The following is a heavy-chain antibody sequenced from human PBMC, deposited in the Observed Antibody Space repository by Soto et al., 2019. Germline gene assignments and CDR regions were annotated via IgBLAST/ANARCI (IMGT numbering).Heavy chain of an antibody. J-gene: IGHJ3*02. V-gene: IGHV1-8*01. D-gene: IGHD2-15*01. CDR2: MNPNSGNT. Sequence: GASVKVSCKASGYTFTSYDINWVRQATGQGLEWMGWMNPNSGNTGYAQKFQGRVTMTRNTSKSTANMELSSLRSEDTAVYYCARAKGERYCSGGSCYPKGDAFDIWG. CDR3: ARAKGERYCSGGSCYPKGDAFDI. CDR1: GYTFTSYD.